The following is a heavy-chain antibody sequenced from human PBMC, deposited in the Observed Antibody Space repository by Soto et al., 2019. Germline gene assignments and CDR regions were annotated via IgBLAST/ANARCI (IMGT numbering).Heavy chain of an antibody. CDR3: AKEWAGSYYGMDV. Sequence: GGSLRLSCAASGFTFDDYAMHWVRQVPGQGLEWVSGISGSGGSTYYADSVKGRFTISKDNYKNSLYLQMNSLRAEDTAVYYCAKEWAGSYYGMDVWGQGTTVTVSS. V-gene: IGHV3-23*01. D-gene: IGHD6-19*01. CDR1: GFTFDDYA. J-gene: IGHJ6*02. CDR2: ISGSGGST.